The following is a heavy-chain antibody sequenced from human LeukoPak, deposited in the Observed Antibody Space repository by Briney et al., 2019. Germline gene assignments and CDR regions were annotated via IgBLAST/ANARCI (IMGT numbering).Heavy chain of an antibody. J-gene: IGHJ6*02. CDR3: ARDLRESHYYYYYGMDV. Sequence: PSQTLSLTCTVSGGSISSGGYYWSWIRQPPGKGLEWIGYIYHSGSTYYNPSLKSRVTISVDKSKNQFSLKLSSVTAADTAVYYCARDLRESHYYYYYGMDVWGQGTTVTVSS. D-gene: IGHD3-10*01. V-gene: IGHV4-30-2*01. CDR1: GGSISSGGYY. CDR2: IYHSGST.